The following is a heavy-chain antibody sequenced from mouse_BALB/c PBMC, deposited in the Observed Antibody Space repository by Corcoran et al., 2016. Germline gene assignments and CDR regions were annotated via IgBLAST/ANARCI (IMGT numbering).Heavy chain of an antibody. CDR1: GYTFSSYW. J-gene: IGHJ1*01. V-gene: IGHV1-9*01. Sequence: QVQLQQSGAELMKPGASVKISCKATGYTFSSYWIEWVKQRHGHGLEWIGEIFPGSGSTIYNEKFKGKATFTVDTSSNTAYMQLSSLTSEDSAVYNCARYWVWFSDVWGAGTTVTVSS. CDR2: IFPGSGST. CDR3: ARYWVWFSDV. D-gene: IGHD4-1*01.